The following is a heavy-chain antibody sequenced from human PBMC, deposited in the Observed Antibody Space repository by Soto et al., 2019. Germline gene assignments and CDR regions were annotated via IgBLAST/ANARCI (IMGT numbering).Heavy chain of an antibody. CDR3: AGVVISPYFHSS. V-gene: IGHV4-31*03. D-gene: IGHD2-21*01. Sequence: SETLSLTCTVSKGSIDSGAYYWTWIRQHPGKGLEWIGYIYYSGSTYYNASLKSRVSISVDASKNQFYLKLTSVTAADTAMYYGAGVVISPYFHSSWSRRTLVTVSS. CDR2: IYYSGST. J-gene: IGHJ5*02. CDR1: KGSIDSGAYY.